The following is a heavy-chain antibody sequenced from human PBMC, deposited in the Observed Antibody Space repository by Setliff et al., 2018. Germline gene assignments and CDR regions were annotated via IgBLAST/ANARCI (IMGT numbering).Heavy chain of an antibody. V-gene: IGHV4-59*08. CDR3: ARAPDSGTYYNLYPYYNDV. J-gene: IGHJ6*03. Sequence: PSETLSLTCNVSGGSISGYYWNWIRQPPGKGLEWIGNIYSSGSIKYNPSLRSRVTISVDTVKNQFSLRLSSLTAADTAVYYCARAPDSGTYYNLYPYYNDVWGKGTTVTVSS. D-gene: IGHD1-26*01. CDR1: GGSISGYY. CDR2: IYSSGSI.